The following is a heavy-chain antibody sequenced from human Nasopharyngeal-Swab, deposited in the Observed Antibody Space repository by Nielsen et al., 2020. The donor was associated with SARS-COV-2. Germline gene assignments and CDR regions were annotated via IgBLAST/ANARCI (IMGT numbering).Heavy chain of an antibody. D-gene: IGHD3-3*01. CDR3: ARGIGTRLRFHRYYMDV. CDR1: GGSFSGYY. CDR2: INHSGST. Sequence: SETLSLTCAVYGGSFSGYYWSWIRQPPGKGLEWIGEINHSGSTNYKPSLKSRVTISVDTSKNQFSLKLSSVTAADTAVYYCARGIGTRLRFHRYYMDVWGKGTTVTVSS. V-gene: IGHV4-34*01. J-gene: IGHJ6*03.